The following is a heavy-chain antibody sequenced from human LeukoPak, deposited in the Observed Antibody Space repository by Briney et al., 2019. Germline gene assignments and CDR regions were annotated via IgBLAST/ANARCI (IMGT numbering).Heavy chain of an antibody. CDR1: GGSISSYY. Sequence: SETLSLTRTVSGGSISSYYWSWIRQPPGKGLEWIGYIYYSGSTNYNPSLKSRVTISVDTSKNQFSLKLSSVTAADTAVYYCARHASCSGGSCQVGYWGQGTLVTVSS. CDR2: IYYSGST. D-gene: IGHD2-15*01. V-gene: IGHV4-59*08. CDR3: ARHASCSGGSCQVGY. J-gene: IGHJ4*02.